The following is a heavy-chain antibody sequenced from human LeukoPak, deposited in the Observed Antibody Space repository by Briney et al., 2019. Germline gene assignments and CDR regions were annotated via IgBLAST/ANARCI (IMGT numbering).Heavy chain of an antibody. Sequence: AGGSLRLSCAASGFTFSSYWMSWVRQAPGKGLEWVANIKQDGSEKYYVDSVKGRFTISRDNAKNSLYLQMNSLRAEDTAVSYCARFYGSGSYYSGSYSGFDYWGQGTLVTVSS. D-gene: IGHD3-10*01. V-gene: IGHV3-7*01. J-gene: IGHJ4*02. CDR2: IKQDGSEK. CDR3: ARFYGSGSYYSGSYSGFDY. CDR1: GFTFSSYW.